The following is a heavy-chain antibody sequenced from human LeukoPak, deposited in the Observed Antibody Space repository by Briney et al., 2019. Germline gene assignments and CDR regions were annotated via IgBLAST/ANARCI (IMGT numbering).Heavy chain of an antibody. V-gene: IGHV3-30*18. D-gene: IGHD3-10*01. Sequence: GGSLRLSCAASGFTFSSYGMHWVRQAPGKGLEWVAVISFDGSNKYYADSVKGRFIISRDNSKNTLYLQMNNLRAEDTAAYYCAKGSFWGQGTLVTVSS. CDR2: ISFDGSNK. J-gene: IGHJ4*02. CDR3: AKGSF. CDR1: GFTFSSYG.